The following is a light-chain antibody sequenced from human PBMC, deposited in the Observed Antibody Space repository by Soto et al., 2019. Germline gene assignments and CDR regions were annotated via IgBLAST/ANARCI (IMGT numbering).Light chain of an antibody. CDR2: EAS. Sequence: QSALTQPASVTGSPGQSITMSCAGTSSDVGSHNLVSWYQQFPGKAPKLIIFEASKRPSGVSNRFSGSKSGNTASLTISGLQAEDESDYYCRSYTPSGPRVFGKGTKDTVL. J-gene: IGLJ1*01. CDR3: RSYTPSGPRV. CDR1: SSDVGSHNL. V-gene: IGLV2-14*02.